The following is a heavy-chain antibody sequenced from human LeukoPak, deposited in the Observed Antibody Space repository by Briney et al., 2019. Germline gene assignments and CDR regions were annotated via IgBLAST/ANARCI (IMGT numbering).Heavy chain of an antibody. V-gene: IGHV1-3*02. D-gene: IGHD4-17*01. CDR3: ARAKDYAFDH. CDR2: SHAGTGNT. J-gene: IGHJ4*02. CDR1: GYTFTGYT. Sequence: GASVKVSCKASGYTFTGYTLHWLRQAPGQRLEWMAWSHAGTGNTKYSQEFQGRVTITWDTSASTSYMELSSLRSEDMAVYYCARAKDYAFDHWGQGTLVTVSS.